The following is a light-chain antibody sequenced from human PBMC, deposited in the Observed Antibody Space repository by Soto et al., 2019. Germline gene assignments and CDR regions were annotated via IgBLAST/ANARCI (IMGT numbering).Light chain of an antibody. Sequence: QSALTQPASVSGSPGQSITISCTGTSSDVGSYNLVSWYQQHPGKAPKLMIYEVTKWPSGVSNRFSGSKSGNTASLTISGLQAEDEADYYCCSYAGSSTFYVFGTVTTVTVL. J-gene: IGLJ1*01. CDR1: SSDVGSYNL. CDR2: EVT. V-gene: IGLV2-23*02. CDR3: CSYAGSSTFYV.